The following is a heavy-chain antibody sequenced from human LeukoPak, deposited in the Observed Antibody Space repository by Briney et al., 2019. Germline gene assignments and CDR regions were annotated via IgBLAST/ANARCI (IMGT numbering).Heavy chain of an antibody. D-gene: IGHD4-17*01. V-gene: IGHV3-30*18. Sequence: PGGSLRLSCAASGFTLSDHWMTWVRQAPGKGLEWVAVISYVGTNEYYADSVKGRFTISRDNSKNTLYLQMNSLRAEDTAVYYCAKGEATMTTVTSLGYWGQGTLVTVSS. CDR3: AKGEATMTTVTSLGY. J-gene: IGHJ4*02. CDR2: ISYVGTNE. CDR1: GFTLSDHW.